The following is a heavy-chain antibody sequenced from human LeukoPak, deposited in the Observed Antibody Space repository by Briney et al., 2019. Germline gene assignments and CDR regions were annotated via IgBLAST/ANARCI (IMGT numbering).Heavy chain of an antibody. CDR1: GYTFTSYG. J-gene: IGHJ4*02. V-gene: IGHV1-2*02. Sequence: ASVKVSCKASGYTFTSYGISWVRQAPGQGLEWMGWINPNSGGTNYAQKFQGRVTMTRDTSISTAYMELSRLRSDDTAVYYCARGRPLYFDYWGQGTLVTVSS. CDR2: INPNSGGT. CDR3: ARGRPLYFDY.